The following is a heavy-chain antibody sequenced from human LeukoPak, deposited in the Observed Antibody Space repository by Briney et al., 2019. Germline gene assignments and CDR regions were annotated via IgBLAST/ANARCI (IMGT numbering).Heavy chain of an antibody. CDR2: IYSRGST. J-gene: IGHJ4*02. CDR1: GGSMHNYY. CDR3: ARDNGDLLTGHPLDY. D-gene: IGHD3-9*01. Sequence: PSETLSLTCSVSGGSMHNYYWNWIRQPAGKGLEWIGRIYSRGSTNYRPSLKSRLTMSVDTSKNQFSLKLKSVTAADTAVYFCARDNGDLLTGHPLDYWGQGILVTVSS. V-gene: IGHV4-4*07.